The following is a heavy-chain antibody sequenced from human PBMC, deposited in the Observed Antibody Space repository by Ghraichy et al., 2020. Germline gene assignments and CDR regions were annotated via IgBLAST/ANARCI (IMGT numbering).Heavy chain of an antibody. CDR2: INSEGTRT. CDR1: GFSVSTYW. CDR3: AREGEAAAGFYTFDY. V-gene: IGHV3-74*01. Sequence: GSLRLSCAASGFSVSTYWKHWVRKAPGKGLMWVSRINSEGTRTSYADFVKGRFTISRDNAKNSLYLQMHSLRVEDTGVYFCAREGEAAAGFYTFDYWGQGTLVTVSS. J-gene: IGHJ4*02. D-gene: IGHD6-25*01.